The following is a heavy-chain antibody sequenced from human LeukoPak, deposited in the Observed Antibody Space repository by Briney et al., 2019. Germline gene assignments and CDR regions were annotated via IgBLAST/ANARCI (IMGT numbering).Heavy chain of an antibody. D-gene: IGHD3-3*01. V-gene: IGHV4-31*03. CDR1: GGSISSGGYY. CDR2: IYYSGST. Sequence: SATLSLTCTVSGGSISSGGYYWSWIRQHPGKGLEWIGYIYYSGSTYYNPSLKSRVTISVDTSKNQSSLKLSSVTAADTAVYYCARDYDFWSGTFYGMDVWGQGTTVTVSS. CDR3: ARDYDFWSGTFYGMDV. J-gene: IGHJ6*02.